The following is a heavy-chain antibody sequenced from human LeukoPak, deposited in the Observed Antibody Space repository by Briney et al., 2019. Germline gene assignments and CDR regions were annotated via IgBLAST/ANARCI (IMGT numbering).Heavy chain of an antibody. Sequence: SETLSLTCAVYGGSFSGYYWSWIRQPPGKGLEWIGEINHSGSTNYNPSLKSRVTISVDTSKNQFSLKLSSVTAADTAVYYCARGNSSGYYAPLDYWGQGTLVTVSS. J-gene: IGHJ4*02. D-gene: IGHD3-22*01. CDR2: INHSGST. CDR3: ARGNSSGYYAPLDY. V-gene: IGHV4-34*01. CDR1: GGSFSGYY.